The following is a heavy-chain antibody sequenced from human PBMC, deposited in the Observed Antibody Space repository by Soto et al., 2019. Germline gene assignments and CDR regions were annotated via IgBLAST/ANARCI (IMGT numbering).Heavy chain of an antibody. CDR1: GYTYTSNY. D-gene: IGHD1-26*01. J-gene: IGHJ3*02. CDR3: AREGGGWELLSAFDI. V-gene: IGHV1-46*01. Sequence: SVTVSCKASGYTYTSNYIQWVRQATGQGLEWMGIINPSGGSTSYAQKFQGRVTMTRDTSTSTVYMELSSLRSEDTAVYYCAREGGGWELLSAFDIWGQGTMVTV. CDR2: INPSGGST.